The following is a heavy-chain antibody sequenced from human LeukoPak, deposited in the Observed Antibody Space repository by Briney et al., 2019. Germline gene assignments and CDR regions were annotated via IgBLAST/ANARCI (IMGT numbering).Heavy chain of an antibody. J-gene: IGHJ4*02. CDR1: GFTFSSYG. V-gene: IGHV3-30*02. D-gene: IGHD1-26*01. Sequence: GGSLRLSCAASGFTFSSYGMHWVRQAPGKGLEWVAFIRYDGSNKYYADSVKGRFTISRDNSKNTLYLQMNSLRAEDTAVYYCAKDPRRWELRPFDYWGQGTLVTVSS. CDR2: IRYDGSNK. CDR3: AKDPRRWELRPFDY.